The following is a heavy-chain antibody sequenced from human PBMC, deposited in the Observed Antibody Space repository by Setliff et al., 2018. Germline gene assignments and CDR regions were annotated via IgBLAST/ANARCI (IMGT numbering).Heavy chain of an antibody. Sequence: SETLSLTCAVYGGSFSGYYWGWIRQPPGKGLEWIGEIDHSGSTNYNPSLKSRVTISVDTSKNQFSLKLSSVTAADTAVYYCARGRIAAALYYFDYWSQGTLVTVSS. J-gene: IGHJ4*02. CDR2: IDHSGST. CDR3: ARGRIAAALYYFDY. V-gene: IGHV4-34*01. D-gene: IGHD6-13*01. CDR1: GGSFSGYY.